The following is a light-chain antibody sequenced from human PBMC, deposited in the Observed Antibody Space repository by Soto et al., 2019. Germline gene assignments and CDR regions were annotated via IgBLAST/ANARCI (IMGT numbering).Light chain of an antibody. Sequence: EIVLTQSPGTLSLSPGERATLSWRASQSVNSSSLAWYQQKPGQAPRLLIYGASSRATGIPDRFSGSGSGTDFTLTISRLEPEDFAVYYCQQYGSSLPLTFGGGTKVEIK. CDR1: QSVNSSS. CDR2: GAS. V-gene: IGKV3-20*01. J-gene: IGKJ4*01. CDR3: QQYGSSLPLT.